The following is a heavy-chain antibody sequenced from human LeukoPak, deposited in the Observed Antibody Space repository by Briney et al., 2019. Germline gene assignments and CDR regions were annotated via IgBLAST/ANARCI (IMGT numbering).Heavy chain of an antibody. J-gene: IGHJ6*02. CDR1: GFTFSDYY. V-gene: IGHV3-30-3*01. Sequence: GGSLRLSCAASGFTFSDYYMSWIRQAPGKGLEWVAVISYDGSNKYYADPVKGRFTISRDNSKNTLYLQMNSLRAEDTAVYYCARVGYCGGDCYPPYYYYGMDVWGQGTTVTVSS. CDR2: ISYDGSNK. CDR3: ARVGYCGGDCYPPYYYYGMDV. D-gene: IGHD2-21*02.